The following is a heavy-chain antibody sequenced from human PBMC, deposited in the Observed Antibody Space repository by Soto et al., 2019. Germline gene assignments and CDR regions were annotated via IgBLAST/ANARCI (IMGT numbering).Heavy chain of an antibody. Sequence: EASVKVSCKASGYTFTSYVMHWVRQAPGQRLEWMGWINAGNGNTKYSQKFQGRVTITRDTSASTAYMELNSLRSEDTAVHYCATAHRYGSGSYFDYWGQGTLVTVSS. CDR2: INAGNGNT. V-gene: IGHV1-3*01. D-gene: IGHD3-10*01. CDR1: GYTFTSYV. J-gene: IGHJ4*01. CDR3: ATAHRYGSGSYFDY.